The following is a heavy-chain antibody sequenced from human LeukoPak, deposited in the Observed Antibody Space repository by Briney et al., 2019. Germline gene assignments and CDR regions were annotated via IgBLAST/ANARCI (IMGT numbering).Heavy chain of an antibody. CDR1: GGSISSYY. CDR3: GRDSGVASPLDY. Sequence: SETLSLTCTVSGGSISSYYWSWIRQPPGKGLEWIGYIYYSGSTNYNPSLKSRVTISVDTSKNQFSLKLSSVTAADTAVYYCGRDSGVASPLDYWGQGTLVTVSS. D-gene: IGHD3-10*01. CDR2: IYYSGST. J-gene: IGHJ4*02. V-gene: IGHV4-59*01.